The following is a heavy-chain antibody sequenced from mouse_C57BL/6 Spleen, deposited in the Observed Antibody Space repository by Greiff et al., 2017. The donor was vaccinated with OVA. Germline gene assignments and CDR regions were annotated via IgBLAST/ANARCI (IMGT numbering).Heavy chain of an antibody. CDR3: TREGLRLYYYAMDY. Sequence: EVKLMESGEGLVKPGGSLKLSCAASGFTFSSYAMSWVRQTPEKRLEWVAYISSGGDYIYYADTVKGRFTISRDNARNTLYLQMSSLKSEDTAMYYCTREGLRLYYYAMDYWGQGTSVTVSS. V-gene: IGHV5-9-1*02. CDR1: GFTFSSYA. CDR2: ISSGGDYI. D-gene: IGHD1-1*01. J-gene: IGHJ4*01.